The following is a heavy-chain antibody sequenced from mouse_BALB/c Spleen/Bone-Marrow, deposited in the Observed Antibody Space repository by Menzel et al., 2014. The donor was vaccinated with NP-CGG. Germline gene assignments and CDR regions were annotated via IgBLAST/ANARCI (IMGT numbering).Heavy chain of an antibody. CDR3: ARIYYGYEFTY. CDR1: GYKLTDYN. V-gene: IGHV1S29*02. Sequence: EVQLVESGPELLKPGASVKISCKASGYKLTDYNMHWVKQSHGKSLEWIGYIYPYNGVTAYNQKFKSKATLTVDNSSSTAYMEFRSLTSEDSAVYYCARIYYGYEFTYWGQGTLVTVSA. J-gene: IGHJ3*01. CDR2: IYPYNGVT. D-gene: IGHD2-2*01.